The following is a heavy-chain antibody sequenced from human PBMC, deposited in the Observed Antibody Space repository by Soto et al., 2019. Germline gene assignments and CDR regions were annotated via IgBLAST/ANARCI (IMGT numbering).Heavy chain of an antibody. D-gene: IGHD1-7*01. CDR1: GGSINSYY. CDR3: AMAKTTSYNWFDP. J-gene: IGHJ5*02. CDR2: IYYTGST. Sequence: QVQLQESGPGLVKPSETLSLTCTVSGGSINSYYWSWIRQPPGKGLEWIGQIYYTGSTNYNPTLTSRVSISGVRPKNQCPRRLGPVTAADAAVYYCAMAKTTSYNWFDPWGQGTLVTVSS. V-gene: IGHV4-59*12.